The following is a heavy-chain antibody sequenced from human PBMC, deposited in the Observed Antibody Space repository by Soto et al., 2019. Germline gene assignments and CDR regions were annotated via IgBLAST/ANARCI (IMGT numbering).Heavy chain of an antibody. J-gene: IGHJ6*02. D-gene: IGHD3-10*01. V-gene: IGHV4-34*01. CDR1: GGSFSGYY. CDR2: INHSGST. CDR3: ARGPDPCITLVRGVIINRNYYYGMDV. Sequence: SETLSLTCAVYGGSFSGYYWSWIRQPPGKGLEWIGEINHSGSTNYNPSLKSRVNKSVDTSKNQFSLKMSSVTAADTAVYYSARGPDPCITLVRGVIINRNYYYGMDVWGQGTTVTVSS.